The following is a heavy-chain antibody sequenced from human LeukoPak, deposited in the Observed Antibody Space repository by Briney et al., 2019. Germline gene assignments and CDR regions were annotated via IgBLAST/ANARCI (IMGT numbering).Heavy chain of an antibody. CDR1: GGSISSANYY. Sequence: SETLSLTCTVSGGSISSANYYWAWIRQPPGKGLEWIGDVYYSGSTYYNPSLKSRVTILVDTSKNQFSLKLSSVTAADTAVYYCARHLRIITMIVGLHFDYWGQGTLVTVSS. CDR3: ARHLRIITMIVGLHFDY. V-gene: IGHV4-39*01. D-gene: IGHD3-22*01. CDR2: VYYSGST. J-gene: IGHJ4*02.